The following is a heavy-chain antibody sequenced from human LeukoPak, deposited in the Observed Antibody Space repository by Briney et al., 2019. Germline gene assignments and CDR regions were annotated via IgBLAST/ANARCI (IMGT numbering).Heavy chain of an antibody. Sequence: SETLSLTCTVSGGSISSYYWSWIRQPAGKGLEWIGRIYTSESTNYNPSLKSRVTMSVDTSKNQFSLKLSSVTAADTAVYYCASEAAAGTLGYWGQGTLVTVSS. V-gene: IGHV4-4*07. J-gene: IGHJ4*02. CDR2: IYTSEST. D-gene: IGHD6-13*01. CDR1: GGSISSYY. CDR3: ASEAAAGTLGY.